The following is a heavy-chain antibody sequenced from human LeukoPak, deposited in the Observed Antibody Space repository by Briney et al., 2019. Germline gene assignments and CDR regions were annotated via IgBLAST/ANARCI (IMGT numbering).Heavy chain of an antibody. J-gene: IGHJ4*02. Sequence: GGSLRLSCAASGFTFSSYWMDWVRQAPGRGLEWVAIIKSDGSDKDYVDSVKGRFTVSKDNAKNSLNLQMNSLRAEDTAMYYCARNRGGGSGYSDYWGQGTLVTVSS. CDR1: GFTFSSYW. D-gene: IGHD3-22*01. CDR3: ARNRGGGSGYSDY. V-gene: IGHV3-7*05. CDR2: IKSDGSDK.